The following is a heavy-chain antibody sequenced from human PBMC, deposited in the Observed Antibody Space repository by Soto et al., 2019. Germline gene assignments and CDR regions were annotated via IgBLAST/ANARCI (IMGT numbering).Heavy chain of an antibody. Sequence: ASVKVSCKTSGGTFSSYDINWVRQATGQGLEWMGWMNPNSGNTGYAQKFQGRVTMTRNTSISTAYMELSSLRSDDTAVYSCARGDGYIFDFWGQGTLVTVSS. CDR1: GGTFSSYD. CDR2: MNPNSGNT. CDR3: ARGDGYIFDF. D-gene: IGHD5-12*01. V-gene: IGHV1-8*02. J-gene: IGHJ4*02.